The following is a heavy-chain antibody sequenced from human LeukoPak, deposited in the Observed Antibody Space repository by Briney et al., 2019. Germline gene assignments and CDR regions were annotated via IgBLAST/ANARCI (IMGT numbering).Heavy chain of an antibody. Sequence: GGSLRLSCAASGFTFSNFWMHWVRQAPGKGLVWVSRIDSDGITTNYADSVKGRFTISRGNAKHTLYLQVNSLRAEDTAVYYCARSNSSSFDYWGQGTLVTVSS. CDR3: ARSNSSSFDY. V-gene: IGHV3-74*01. CDR2: IDSDGITT. J-gene: IGHJ4*02. CDR1: GFTFSNFW. D-gene: IGHD6-6*01.